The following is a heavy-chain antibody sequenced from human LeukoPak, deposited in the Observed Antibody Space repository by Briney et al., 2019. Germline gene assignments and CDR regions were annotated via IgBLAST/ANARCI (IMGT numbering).Heavy chain of an antibody. D-gene: IGHD3-3*01. J-gene: IGHJ4*02. V-gene: IGHV3-74*01. CDR2: INSDGSST. Sequence: PGGSLRLSCAASGFTFSSYWMHWVRQAPGKGLVWVSRINSDGSSTSYADSVKGRFTISRDNAKNTLYLQMNSLRAEDTAVYYCARAEYYDFWSGYPYYFDYWGQGTLVTVSS. CDR1: GFTFSSYW. CDR3: ARAEYYDFWSGYPYYFDY.